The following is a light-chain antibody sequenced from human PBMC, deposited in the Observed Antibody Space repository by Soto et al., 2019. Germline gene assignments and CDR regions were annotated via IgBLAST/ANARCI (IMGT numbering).Light chain of an antibody. V-gene: IGKV3-15*01. Sequence: EIVMTQSPATLSVSPGERATLSCRASQSVSSNLAWYQQIPGQAPRHLIYGASTRATGIPVRFSGSGSETEFTLTISSLQSEDFAVYYCQQYNNWPPWTFGQGTKVEIK. CDR3: QQYNNWPPWT. CDR1: QSVSSN. J-gene: IGKJ1*01. CDR2: GAS.